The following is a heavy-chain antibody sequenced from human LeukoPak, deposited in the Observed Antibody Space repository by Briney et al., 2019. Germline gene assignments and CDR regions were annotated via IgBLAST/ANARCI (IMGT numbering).Heavy chain of an antibody. CDR2: ISAYNGNT. Sequence: ASVKVSCKASGYTFTSYGISWVQQAPGQGLEWMGWISAYNGNTNYAQKLQGRVTMTTDTSTSTAYMELSSLRSEDTAVYYCARNYDSSGYYPHFDYWGQGTLVTVSS. J-gene: IGHJ4*02. D-gene: IGHD3-22*01. CDR3: ARNYDSSGYYPHFDY. V-gene: IGHV1-18*01. CDR1: GYTFTSYG.